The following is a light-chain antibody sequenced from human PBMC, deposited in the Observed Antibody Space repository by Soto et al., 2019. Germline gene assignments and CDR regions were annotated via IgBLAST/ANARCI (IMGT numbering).Light chain of an antibody. V-gene: IGLV3-21*04. CDR2: YDS. CDR3: QVWDSSSDHPGV. Sequence: SYELTQPPSVSVAPGKTARITCGGNNIGSKSVHWYQQKPGQAPVLVIYYDSDRPSGSPERFSGSNSGNTATLTISRVEAGDEADYYCQVWDSSSDHPGVFGTGTKVTVL. J-gene: IGLJ1*01. CDR1: NIGSKS.